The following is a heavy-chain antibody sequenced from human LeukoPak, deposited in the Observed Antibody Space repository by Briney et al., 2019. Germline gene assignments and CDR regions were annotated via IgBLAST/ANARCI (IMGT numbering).Heavy chain of an antibody. Sequence: ASVKVSCKASGYTFTGYYMHWVRQAPGQGLEWMGWINPNSGGTNYAQKFQGRVTMTRDTSISTAYMELSRLRSDDMAVYYCARKAVAGNLFDYWGQGTLVTVSS. V-gene: IGHV1-2*02. CDR3: ARKAVAGNLFDY. CDR2: INPNSGGT. J-gene: IGHJ4*02. CDR1: GYTFTGYY. D-gene: IGHD6-19*01.